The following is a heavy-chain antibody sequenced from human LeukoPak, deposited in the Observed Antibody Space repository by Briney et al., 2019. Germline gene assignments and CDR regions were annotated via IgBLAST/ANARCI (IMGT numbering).Heavy chain of an antibody. CDR2: IYTSGST. J-gene: IGHJ4*02. CDR3: ARQGNFYDSSTYYEGFDY. V-gene: IGHV4-4*09. CDR1: GGSISSFY. D-gene: IGHD3-22*01. Sequence: SETLSLTCTVSGGSISSFYWNWIRQPPGKGLEWIGYIYTSGSTHYNPSLNSRVAMSVDTSKNQFSLRLSSVTAADTAVYYCARQGNFYDSSTYYEGFDYWGQGTLVTVSS.